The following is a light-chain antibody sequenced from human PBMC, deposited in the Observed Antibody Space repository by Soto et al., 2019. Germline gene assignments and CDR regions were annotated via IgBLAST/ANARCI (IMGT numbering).Light chain of an antibody. CDR1: QSVSSSY. J-gene: IGKJ5*01. V-gene: IGKV3-20*01. Sequence: EIMLTQSPGTLSLSPGERATLSCRASQSVSSSYLAWYQQKPGQAPRLLIYGASSRATGIPDRFSGSGSGTDFTLTISSLQPEDFATYYCQQCYNTPQTFGQGTRLEIK. CDR3: QQCYNTPQT. CDR2: GAS.